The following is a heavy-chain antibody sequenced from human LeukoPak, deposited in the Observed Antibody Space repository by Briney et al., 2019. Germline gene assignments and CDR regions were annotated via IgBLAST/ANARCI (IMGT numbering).Heavy chain of an antibody. J-gene: IGHJ4*02. CDR3: ATEGKMIRGVYTDY. CDR2: FDPEDGET. V-gene: IGHV1-24*01. CDR1: GHTLTEFS. Sequence: GASVKASCKVSGHTLTEFSMHWVRQAPGKRLEWMGRFDPEDGETIYAQKFQGRVTMTADTSTDTAYMELSSLRSEDTAVYFRATEGKMIRGVYTDYWGQGTLVTVSS. D-gene: IGHD3-10*01.